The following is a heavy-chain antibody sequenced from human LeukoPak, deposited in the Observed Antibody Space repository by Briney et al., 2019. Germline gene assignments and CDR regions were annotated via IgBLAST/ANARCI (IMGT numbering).Heavy chain of an antibody. CDR1: GYSFTSNW. Sequence: GESLKISCKGSGYSFTSNWIGWVRQMPGKGLEWMGIIYPGDSDTRYSPSFQGQVTISADKSISTAYLQWSSLKASDTAMYYCARLATETYYYYGMDVWGQGTTVTVSS. CDR2: IYPGDSDT. CDR3: ARLATETYYYYGMDV. J-gene: IGHJ6*02. D-gene: IGHD2-15*01. V-gene: IGHV5-51*01.